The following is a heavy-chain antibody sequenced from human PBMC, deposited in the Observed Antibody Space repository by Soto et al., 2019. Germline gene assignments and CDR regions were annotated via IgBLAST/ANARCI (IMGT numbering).Heavy chain of an antibody. CDR3: ARDVETSMDGLNYFDP. D-gene: IGHD5-18*01. V-gene: IGHV3-21*01. J-gene: IGHJ5*02. CDR2: ISSAGSYI. Sequence: GVSLRLSCAASGLSFSSDTMNWIRQAPGKGLEWVSSISSAGSYIYYADSVKGRFTISRDNAKNSLYLQMNSLRDEDTAVYYCARDVETSMDGLNYFDPWGQGTLVTVSS. CDR1: GLSFSSDT.